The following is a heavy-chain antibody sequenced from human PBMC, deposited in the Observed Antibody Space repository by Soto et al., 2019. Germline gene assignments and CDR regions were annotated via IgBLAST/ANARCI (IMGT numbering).Heavy chain of an antibody. Sequence: PTLVNPTQTLTLTCTFSGFSLSTSGVGVGWIRQPPGKALEWLALIYWDDDKRYNPSLKSRLTITKDTSKNQVVLTMTNMYPVDTATYYCAHRPSYCSGGSCYSGFDYWGQGTLVTVSS. J-gene: IGHJ4*02. CDR3: AHRPSYCSGGSCYSGFDY. CDR2: IYWDDDK. V-gene: IGHV2-5*02. D-gene: IGHD2-15*01. CDR1: GFSLSTSGVG.